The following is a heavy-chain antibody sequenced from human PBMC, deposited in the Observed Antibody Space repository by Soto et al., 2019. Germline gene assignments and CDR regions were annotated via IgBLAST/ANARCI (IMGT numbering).Heavy chain of an antibody. Sequence: PSETLSLTCAVYGGSFSGYYWSWIRQPPGKGLEWIGEINHSGSTNYNPSLKSRVTISVDTSKNQFSLKLSSVTAADTAVYYCARGLVRGGRAAGYRGQGTLVTVSS. CDR3: ARGLVRGGRAAGY. V-gene: IGHV4-34*01. J-gene: IGHJ4*02. CDR1: GGSFSGYY. D-gene: IGHD1-26*01. CDR2: INHSGST.